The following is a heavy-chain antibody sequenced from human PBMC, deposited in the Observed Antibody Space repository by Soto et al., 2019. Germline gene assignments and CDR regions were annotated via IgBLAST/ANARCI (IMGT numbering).Heavy chain of an antibody. V-gene: IGHV1-2*02. Sequence: ASVKVSCKASGYTFTGYYMHWVRQAPGQGLEWMGWINPNSGGTNYAQKLQGRVTMTTDTSTITAYMELRSLRSDDTAVYYCARARFGPAGAFFDYWGQGTLVTVSS. J-gene: IGHJ4*02. D-gene: IGHD6-13*01. CDR2: INPNSGGT. CDR3: ARARFGPAGAFFDY. CDR1: GYTFTGYY.